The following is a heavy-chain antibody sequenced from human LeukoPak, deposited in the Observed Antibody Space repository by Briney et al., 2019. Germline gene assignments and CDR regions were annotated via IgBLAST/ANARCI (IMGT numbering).Heavy chain of an antibody. CDR2: IYSGGST. Sequence: GGSLRLSCAASGFTVSSNYMSWVRQAPGKGLEWVSVIYSGGSTYYADSVKGRFAISRDNSKNTLYLQMNSLRAEDTAVYYCARGPRGCCSCSSCAFDIWGQGTMVTVSS. V-gene: IGHV3-66*01. CDR3: ARGPRGCCSCSSCAFDI. D-gene: IGHD2-15*01. J-gene: IGHJ3*02. CDR1: GFTVSSNY.